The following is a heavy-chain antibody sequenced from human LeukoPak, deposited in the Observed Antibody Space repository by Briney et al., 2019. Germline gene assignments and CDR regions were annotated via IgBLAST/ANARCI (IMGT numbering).Heavy chain of an antibody. CDR2: IYYSGST. CDR3: ARHSVRVWGSYRPRIDY. Sequence: SETLSLTCTVSGGSISSYYWSWIRQPPGKGLEWIGYIYYSGSTNYNPSLKSRVTISVDTSKNQFSLKLSSVNAADTAVYYCARHSVRVWGSYRPRIDYWGQGTLVTVS. D-gene: IGHD3-16*02. J-gene: IGHJ4*02. CDR1: GGSISSYY. V-gene: IGHV4-59*08.